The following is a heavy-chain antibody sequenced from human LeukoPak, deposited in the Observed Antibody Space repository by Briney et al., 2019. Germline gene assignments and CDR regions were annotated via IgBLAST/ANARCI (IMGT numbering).Heavy chain of an antibody. V-gene: IGHV4-61*02. D-gene: IGHD4-17*01. CDR1: GDSINSGSYY. Sequence: TSETLSLTCTVSGDSINSGSYYWSWIRQPAGKGLEWIGRIYSSGSANYNPSLKSRVTISVDTSKNQFSLRLSSVTAADTAVYYCARPIDYGDSYFDYWGQGTLVTVSS. J-gene: IGHJ4*02. CDR3: ARPIDYGDSYFDY. CDR2: IYSSGSA.